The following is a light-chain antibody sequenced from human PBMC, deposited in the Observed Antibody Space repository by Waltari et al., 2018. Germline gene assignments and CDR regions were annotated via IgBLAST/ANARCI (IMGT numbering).Light chain of an antibody. J-gene: IGKJ1*01. V-gene: IGKV3-11*01. Sequence: EIVLTQSPATLSLSPGERVTLSCRASQSVSRPLAWYQQKPGQAPRLLIYGASIRATGIPDRFSGSGSGTDFSLTISRLEPEDFAVYYCQHYRSLPVTFGQGTKVEIK. CDR1: QSVSRP. CDR3: QHYRSLPVT. CDR2: GAS.